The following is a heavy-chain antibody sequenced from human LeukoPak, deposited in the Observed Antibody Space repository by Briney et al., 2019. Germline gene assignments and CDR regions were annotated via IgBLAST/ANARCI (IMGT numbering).Heavy chain of an antibody. D-gene: IGHD3-10*01. CDR1: GGSISSSNL. Sequence: SGTLSLTCAVFGGSISSSNLWSWVRQPSGKGLEWIGEVSHRGDTNYNPSLKSRVTISIDKSKNQFSLRLTSVTAADTAVYYCTRGGLTFGGNWGQGILVTVSS. V-gene: IGHV4-4*02. CDR3: TRGGLTFGGN. CDR2: VSHRGDT. J-gene: IGHJ4*02.